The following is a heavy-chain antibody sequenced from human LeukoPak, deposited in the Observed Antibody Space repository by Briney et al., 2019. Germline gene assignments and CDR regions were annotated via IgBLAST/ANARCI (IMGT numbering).Heavy chain of an antibody. CDR2: IYYSGST. J-gene: IGHJ3*02. CDR1: GGSISSSSYY. CDR3: ARDEGPSGSYNEAFDI. V-gene: IGHV4-39*07. Sequence: SETLSLTCTVSGGSISSSSYYWGWIRQPPGKGLEWIGSIYYSGSTYYNPSLKSRVTISVDTSKNQFSLKLSSVTAADAAVYYCARDEGPSGSYNEAFDIWGQGTMVTVSS. D-gene: IGHD1-26*01.